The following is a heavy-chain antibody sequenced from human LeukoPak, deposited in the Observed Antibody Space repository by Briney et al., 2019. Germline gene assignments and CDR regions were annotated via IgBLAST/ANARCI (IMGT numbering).Heavy chain of an antibody. CDR3: TRVSGAYDVSDY. Sequence: PGASLRLSCAASGFTFSSHWMSWVRQAPGKGLEWVANIREDGSLQYYVDSVEGRFTISRDNARKSVFLQMNTLRVDDTAVYYCTRVSGAYDVSDYWGQGALVTVSS. CDR2: IREDGSLQ. D-gene: IGHD3-3*01. J-gene: IGHJ4*02. V-gene: IGHV3-7*03. CDR1: GFTFSSHW.